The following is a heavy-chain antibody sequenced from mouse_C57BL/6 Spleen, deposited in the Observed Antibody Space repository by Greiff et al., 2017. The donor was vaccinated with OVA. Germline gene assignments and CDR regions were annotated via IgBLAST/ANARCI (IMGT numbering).Heavy chain of an antibody. V-gene: IGHV3-6*01. D-gene: IGHD2-3*01. CDR3: ARFDGTSNWYFEV. J-gene: IGHJ1*03. Sequence: EVKLQESGPGLVKPSQSLSLTCSVTGYSITSGYYWNWIRQFPGNKLEWMGYISYDGSNNYNPSLKNRISITRDTSKNQFFLKLNSVTTEDTATYYCARFDGTSNWYFEVWGTGTTVTVSS. CDR1: GYSITSGYY. CDR2: ISYDGSN.